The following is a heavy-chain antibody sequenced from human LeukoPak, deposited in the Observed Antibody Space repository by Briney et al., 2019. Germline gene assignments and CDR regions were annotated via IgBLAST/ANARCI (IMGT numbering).Heavy chain of an antibody. Sequence: ASVKVSCKASGGTLSSYTISWVRQAPGQGLEWMGRIIPILGIANYAQKFQGRVTITADKSTSTAYMGLSSLRSEDTAVYCCAKNEAGGAFDIWGQGTMVTVSS. J-gene: IGHJ3*02. CDR2: IIPILGIA. V-gene: IGHV1-69*02. CDR1: GGTLSSYT. CDR3: AKNEAGGAFDI. D-gene: IGHD1-1*01.